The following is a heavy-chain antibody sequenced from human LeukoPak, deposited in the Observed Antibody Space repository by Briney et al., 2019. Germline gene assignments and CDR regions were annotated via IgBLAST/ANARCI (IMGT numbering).Heavy chain of an antibody. J-gene: IGHJ6*03. CDR2: INHSGST. CDR3: ARSWGSGYYYYMDV. V-gene: IGHV4-34*01. D-gene: IGHD3-10*01. CDR1: GVSISGYY. Sequence: PSETLSLTCTVSGVSISGYYWSWIRQPPGKGLEWIGEINHSGSTNYNPSLKSRVTISVDTSKNQFSLKLTSVTAADTAVYYCARSWGSGYYYYMDVWGKGTTVTISS.